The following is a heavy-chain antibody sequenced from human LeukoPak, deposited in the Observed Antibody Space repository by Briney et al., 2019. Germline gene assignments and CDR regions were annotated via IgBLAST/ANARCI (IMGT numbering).Heavy chain of an antibody. Sequence: GGSLRLSCAASGFPFSGYWMSWVRQAPGKGLEWVANINQDGTEKYYVDSVKGRFTISRDNAKNSLFLQMNSLRAEDTAVYYCARVRGSYPHKRYFDLWGRGTLVTVSS. CDR2: INQDGTEK. CDR1: GFPFSGYW. J-gene: IGHJ2*01. CDR3: ARVRGSYPHKRYFDL. D-gene: IGHD1-26*01. V-gene: IGHV3-7*01.